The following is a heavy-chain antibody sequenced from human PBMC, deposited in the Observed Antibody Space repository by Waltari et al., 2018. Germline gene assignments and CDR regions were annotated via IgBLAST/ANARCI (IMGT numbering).Heavy chain of an antibody. CDR1: GYTFTSYD. CDR2: VDPEDGET. J-gene: IGHJ6*03. CDR3: AKDHGTVTPYYMDV. Sequence: QVQLVQSGAEVKKPGASVKVSCKASGYTFTSYDINWVRQATGQGLEWMGRVDPEDGETIYAEKFQGRVTISRDNSKNTLYLQMNSLRAEDTAMYYCAKDHGTVTPYYMDVWGKGTTVTVSS. D-gene: IGHD4-4*01. V-gene: IGHV1-8*02.